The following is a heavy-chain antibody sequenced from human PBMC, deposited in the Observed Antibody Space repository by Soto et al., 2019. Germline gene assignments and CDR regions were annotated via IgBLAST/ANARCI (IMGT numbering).Heavy chain of an antibody. CDR2: IIPMLGVR. D-gene: IGHD2-21*01. V-gene: IGHV1-69*02. CDR1: GGTFSTYS. J-gene: IGHJ3*02. CDR3: TIGSWSGEVFDI. Sequence: QVQLVQSGAEVKKPGSSVKVSCKDSGGTFSTYSMFWVRQAPGQVLEWMGRIIPMLGVRNYAQRFQDRVTITAEKSTATVHMELSSLRAEDTALYYCTIGSWSGEVFDIWGQGTMVTVSS.